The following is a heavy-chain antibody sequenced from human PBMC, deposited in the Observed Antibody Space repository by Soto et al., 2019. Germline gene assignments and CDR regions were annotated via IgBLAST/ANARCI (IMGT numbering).Heavy chain of an antibody. CDR1: GFTFSNCG. CDR3: AKDRRSSWSFDY. CDR2: ISYDGSNR. V-gene: IGHV3-30*18. D-gene: IGHD6-13*01. J-gene: IGHJ4*02. Sequence: QVQLVESGAGVVQPGRSLRLSCVASGFTFSNCGMHCVRQAPGKGLEWLADISYDGSNRHYADSVKGRFTISRDNSKNTLYLQMNSLRAEDTAVYYCAKDRRSSWSFDYWGQGTLVTVSS.